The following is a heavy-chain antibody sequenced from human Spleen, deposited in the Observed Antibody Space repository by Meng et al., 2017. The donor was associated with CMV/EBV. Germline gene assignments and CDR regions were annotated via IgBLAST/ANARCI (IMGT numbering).Heavy chain of an antibody. J-gene: IGHJ4*02. CDR3: ASQADYGSGWYSVNY. CDR2: LNPTSGGT. D-gene: IGHD6-19*01. CDR1: GYSFIDYY. Sequence: SGYSFIDYYMPWVRQAPGQGLEWMGWLNPTSGGTNYAQKFQGRVTMTRDTSISTAYMELSGLKSDDTAVYYCASQADYGSGWYSVNYWGQGTLVTVSS. V-gene: IGHV1-2*02.